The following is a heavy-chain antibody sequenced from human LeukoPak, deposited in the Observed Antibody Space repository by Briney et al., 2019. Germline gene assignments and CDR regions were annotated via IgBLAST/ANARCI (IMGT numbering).Heavy chain of an antibody. J-gene: IGHJ4*02. V-gene: IGHV4-34*01. CDR3: ARGRAARLHY. D-gene: IGHD6-6*01. Sequence: PSETLSLTCAVCGGSFSGYYWSWIRQPPGKGLEWIGEINHSGSTNYNPSLKSRVTISVDTSKNQFSLKLSSVTAADTAVYYCARGRAARLHYWGQGTLVTVSS. CDR2: INHSGST. CDR1: GGSFSGYY.